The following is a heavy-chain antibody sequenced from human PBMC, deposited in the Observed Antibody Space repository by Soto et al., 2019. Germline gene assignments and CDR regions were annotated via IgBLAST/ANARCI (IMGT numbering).Heavy chain of an antibody. J-gene: IGHJ3*02. CDR3: ATVPTYYYDRNGYAHAFDI. Sequence: TSETLSLTCTVSGGSINSGDYYWSWIRQPPGKGLEWIGYIYYSGSTYHNPSLKSRINISLDTSKNQFSLRLNSVTVADTAVYYCATVPTYYYDRNGYAHAFDIWGPGTMVTVSS. CDR1: GGSINSGDYY. V-gene: IGHV4-30-4*01. D-gene: IGHD3-22*01. CDR2: IYYSGST.